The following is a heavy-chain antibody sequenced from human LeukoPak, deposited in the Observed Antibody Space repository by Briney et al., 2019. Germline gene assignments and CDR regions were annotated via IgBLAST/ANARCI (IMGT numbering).Heavy chain of an antibody. D-gene: IGHD3-22*01. CDR1: GFTFSNYV. Sequence: PGGSLRLSCAASGFTFSNYVIHWVRQAPGKGLEWVASISSTSTFIYSADSVKGRFTISRDTAKNSLFLQMNSLRAEDTAIYYCARDYFDSSDYPQTYYYYYMDVWGKGTTVTVSS. V-gene: IGHV3-21*01. J-gene: IGHJ6*03. CDR3: ARDYFDSSDYPQTYYYYYMDV. CDR2: ISSTSTFI.